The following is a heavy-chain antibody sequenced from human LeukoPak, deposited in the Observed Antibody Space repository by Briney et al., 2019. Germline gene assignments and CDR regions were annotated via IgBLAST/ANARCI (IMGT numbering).Heavy chain of an antibody. CDR2: IRYDGSLT. CDR3: APPVAYDSVTYA. Sequence: GGSLRLSCAASGFTFSTQGMHWVRQAPGKGLEWVAFIRYDGSLTYYADSVKGRFTTSRDNSKNTLYLQMSSLRAEDTAVYYCAPPVAYDSVTYAWGQGTQVTVSS. V-gene: IGHV3-30*02. J-gene: IGHJ5*02. D-gene: IGHD3-10*01. CDR1: GFTFSTQG.